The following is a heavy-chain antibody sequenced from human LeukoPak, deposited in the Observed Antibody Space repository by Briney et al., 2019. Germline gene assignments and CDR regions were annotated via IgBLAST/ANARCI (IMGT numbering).Heavy chain of an antibody. CDR2: ISSSSYI. Sequence: GGSLRLSCAASGFTFSSYSMNWVRQAPGKGLEWVSSISSSSYIYYAASVKGRFTISRDNAKNSLYLQMNSLRAEDTAVYYCARDYGSGSSYPIPTYYYYYYMDVWGKGTTVTVSS. CDR1: GFTFSSYS. V-gene: IGHV3-21*01. J-gene: IGHJ6*03. CDR3: ARDYGSGSSYPIPTYYYYYYMDV. D-gene: IGHD3-10*01.